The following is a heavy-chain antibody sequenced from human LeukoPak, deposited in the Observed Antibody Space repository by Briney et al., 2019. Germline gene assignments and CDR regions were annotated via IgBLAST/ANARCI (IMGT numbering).Heavy chain of an antibody. CDR3: AKDLVGGSYYHPFYFDY. Sequence: GGSLRLSCAASGFTFSDYYMTWIRQAPGKGLECVSYISSSSDYTNYPDSVKGRFTISRDNSKNTLYLQMNSLRAEDTAVYYCAKDLVGGSYYHPFYFDYWGQGTLVTVSS. D-gene: IGHD1-26*01. CDR1: GFTFSDYY. J-gene: IGHJ4*02. CDR2: ISSSSDYT. V-gene: IGHV3-11*05.